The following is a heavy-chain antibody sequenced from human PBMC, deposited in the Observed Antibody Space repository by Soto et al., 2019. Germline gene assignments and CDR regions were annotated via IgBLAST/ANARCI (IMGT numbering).Heavy chain of an antibody. CDR3: ARVPGIVVGSGVDY. CDR2: ISYDGSKK. Sequence: QVQLVESGGGVVQPGRSLRLSCAASGFTFSSYAMHWVRQAPGKGLEWVAVISYDGSKKYYADSVKGRFTISRDNSKNTLYLQMNSLRAEDTAVYYCARVPGIVVGSGVDYWGQGTLVTVSS. J-gene: IGHJ4*02. V-gene: IGHV3-30-3*01. D-gene: IGHD2-2*01. CDR1: GFTFSSYA.